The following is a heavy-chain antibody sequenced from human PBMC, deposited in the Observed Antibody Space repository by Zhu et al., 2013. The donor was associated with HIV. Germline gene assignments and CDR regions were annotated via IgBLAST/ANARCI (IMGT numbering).Heavy chain of an antibody. CDR1: GYTFTSYG. J-gene: IGHJ3*02. CDR3: ARDRPSEWLQLRGDAFDI. V-gene: IGHV1-18*01. D-gene: IGHD5-12*01. CDR2: ISVYNGKR. Sequence: QAQLVQSGAEVKKPGASVKVSCKASGYTFTSYGISWVRQAPGQGLEWMGWISVYNGKRKYAQNLQGRVTMTTDTSTSTAYMELRSLTSDDTAVYYCARDRPSEWLQLRGDAFDIWGQGTMVTVSS.